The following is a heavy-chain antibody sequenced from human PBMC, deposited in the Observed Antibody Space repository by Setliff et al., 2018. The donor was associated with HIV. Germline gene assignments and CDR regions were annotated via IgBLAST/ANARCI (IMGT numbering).Heavy chain of an antibody. CDR1: GLTLSSYA. Sequence: QAGGSLRLSCVASGLTLSSYAMNWVRQAPGKGLEWLSGISNTGSSTYYGDSVKGRFTISRDKSRNTLFLQMNNLRPEDTATYYCVRDPIEGSPDYFDYWGQGALVTVSS. V-gene: IGHV3-23*01. CDR2: ISNTGSST. J-gene: IGHJ4*02. CDR3: VRDPIEGSPDYFDY. D-gene: IGHD1-26*01.